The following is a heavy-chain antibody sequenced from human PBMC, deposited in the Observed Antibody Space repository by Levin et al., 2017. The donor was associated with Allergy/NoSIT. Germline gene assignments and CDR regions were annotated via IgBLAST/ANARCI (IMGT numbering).Heavy chain of an antibody. Sequence: ETLSLTCAASGFTFSGSAMHWVRQASGKGLEWVGRIRNKTNNYATAYAASVKGRFTISRDDSKNTAYLQMNSLKIEDTAVYYCTGGLYCSGGSCYSSSDHWGQGTLVTVSS. CDR3: TGGLYCSGGSCYSSSDH. J-gene: IGHJ5*02. V-gene: IGHV3-73*01. CDR1: GFTFSGSA. D-gene: IGHD2-15*01. CDR2: IRNKTNNYAT.